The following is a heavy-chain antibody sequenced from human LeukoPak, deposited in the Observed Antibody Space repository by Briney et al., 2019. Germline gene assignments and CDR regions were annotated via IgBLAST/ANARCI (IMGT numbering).Heavy chain of an antibody. J-gene: IGHJ3*02. CDR2: IRYDGSNK. CDR1: GFTFSSFG. V-gene: IGHV3-30*02. CDR3: ASSSPGINAFDI. Sequence: GGSLRLSCAASGFTFSSFGMHWVRQAPGKGLEWLAFIRYDGSNKYYADSVKGRFTISRDNSKNTLYLQMNSLRAEDTAVYYCASSSPGINAFDIWGQGTMVTVSS. D-gene: IGHD1-14*01.